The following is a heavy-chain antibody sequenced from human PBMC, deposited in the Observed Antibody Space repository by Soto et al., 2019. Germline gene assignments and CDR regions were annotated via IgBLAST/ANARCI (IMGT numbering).Heavy chain of an antibody. CDR3: AKDRGYYDSSGYYDY. CDR2: ISYDGSNK. D-gene: IGHD3-22*01. V-gene: IGHV3-30*18. CDR1: GFTFSSYG. J-gene: IGHJ4*02. Sequence: QVQLVESGGGVVQPGRSLRLSCAASGFTFSSYGMHWVRQAPGKGLEWVAVISYDGSNKYYADSVKGRFTISRDNSKNTLYLQMNSLRAEDTAVYYCAKDRGYYDSSGYYDYWGQGPLVTVSS.